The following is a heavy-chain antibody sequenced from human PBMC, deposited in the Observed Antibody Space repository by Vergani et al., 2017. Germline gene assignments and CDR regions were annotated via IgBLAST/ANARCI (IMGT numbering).Heavy chain of an antibody. V-gene: IGHV4-4*02. J-gene: IGHJ6*02. CDR1: GGSISSSNW. CDR3: ARFLTGTTIYYYYGMDV. D-gene: IGHD1-20*01. Sequence: QVQLQESGPGLVKPSGTLSLTCAVSGGSISSSNWWSWVRQPPGKGLGWIGEIYHSGSTNYNPSLKSRVTISVDKSKNQFSLKLSSVTAADTAVYYWARFLTGTTIYYYYGMDVWGQGTTVTVSS. CDR2: IYHSGST.